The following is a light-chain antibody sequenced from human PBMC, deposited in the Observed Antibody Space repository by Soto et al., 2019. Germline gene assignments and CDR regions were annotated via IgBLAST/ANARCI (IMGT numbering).Light chain of an antibody. CDR3: AAWDDSLNGHA. CDR1: SSNIGTSS. V-gene: IGLV1-44*01. J-gene: IGLJ1*01. Sequence: QSVLTQPHSASGTPGQMVTISCSGSSSNIGTSSVHWFQQLPGTAPKLLISTTNQRPSGVPERFSGSKSGTSASLAISGLQSEDEADYYCAAWDDSLNGHAFGTGTKVTVL. CDR2: TTN.